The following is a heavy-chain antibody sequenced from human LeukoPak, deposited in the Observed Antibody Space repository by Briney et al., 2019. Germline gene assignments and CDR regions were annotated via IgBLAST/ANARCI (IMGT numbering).Heavy chain of an antibody. CDR3: ARFRTWGDKAFDY. CDR1: GSYL. V-gene: IGHV3-74*01. Sequence: PGGSLRLSCAASGSYLMHWVRQAPGKGLVWVSHINSDGSWTSYADSVKGRFTISKDNAKNTVYLQMNNLRAEDTAVHYCARFRTWGDKAFDYWGQGTLVTVSS. CDR2: INSDGSWT. D-gene: IGHD2-21*02. J-gene: IGHJ4*02.